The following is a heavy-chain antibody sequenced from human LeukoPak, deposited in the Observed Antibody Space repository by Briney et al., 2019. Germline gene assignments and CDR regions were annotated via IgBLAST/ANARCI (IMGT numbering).Heavy chain of an antibody. CDR3: ARLQAAGTIDFDY. V-gene: IGHV5-51*01. Sequence: GESLKISCKGFGYSFTRYWIGWVRQLPGKGLEWMGIIYPGDSDSRYSPSFQGQVTISADKSISTAYLQWSSLKASDTAMYYCARLQAAGTIDFDYWGQGTLVTVSS. CDR2: IYPGDSDS. CDR1: GYSFTRYW. D-gene: IGHD6-13*01. J-gene: IGHJ4*02.